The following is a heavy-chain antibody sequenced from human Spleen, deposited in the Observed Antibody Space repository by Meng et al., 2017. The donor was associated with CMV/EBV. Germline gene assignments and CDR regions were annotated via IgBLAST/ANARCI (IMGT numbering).Heavy chain of an antibody. CDR1: GDSVSINSAA. J-gene: IGHJ5*02. D-gene: IGHD1-1*01. CDR3: ARDPNTPGSYQFDR. V-gene: IGHV6-1*01. Sequence: SQTLSLTCVISGDSVSINSAAWNWIRQSPSRGLEWLGRTNYKSKWYNDYAVSVKSRISINLETSKNEFSLQLNTVTPEDTAVYYCARDPNTPGSYQFDRWGQGTVVTVSS. CDR2: TNYKSKWYN.